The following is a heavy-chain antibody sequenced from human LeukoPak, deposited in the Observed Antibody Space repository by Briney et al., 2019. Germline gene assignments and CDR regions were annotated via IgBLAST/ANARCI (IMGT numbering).Heavy chain of an antibody. CDR2: IYYSGST. J-gene: IGHJ6*02. Sequence: SETLSLTCTVSGGSISSYYWSWIRQPPGKGLEWIGYIYYSGSTHYNPSLKSRVTISVDTSKNQFSLKLSSVTAADTAVYYCARDRYYDFWSGYYPDYYGMDVWGQGTTVTVSS. CDR3: ARDRYYDFWSGYYPDYYGMDV. CDR1: GGSISSYY. D-gene: IGHD3-3*01. V-gene: IGHV4-59*01.